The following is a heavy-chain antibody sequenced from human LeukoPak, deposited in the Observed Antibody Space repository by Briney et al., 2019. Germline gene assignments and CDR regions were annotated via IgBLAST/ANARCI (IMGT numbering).Heavy chain of an antibody. J-gene: IGHJ4*02. CDR2: INPNSGGT. V-gene: IGHV1-2*02. D-gene: IGHD3-22*01. CDR3: AREAYYYDSSGYYYHFDY. Sequence: ASVKVSCKASGYTFTGYYMHWVRQAPGRGLEWMGWINPNSGGTNYAQKFQGRVTMTRDTSISTAYMELSRLRSDDTAVYYCAREAYYYDSSGYYYHFDYWGQGTLVTVSS. CDR1: GYTFTGYY.